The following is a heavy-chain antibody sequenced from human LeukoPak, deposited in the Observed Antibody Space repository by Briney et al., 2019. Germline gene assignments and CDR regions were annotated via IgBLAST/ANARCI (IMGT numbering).Heavy chain of an antibody. CDR3: AGGDGYSRDAFDI. J-gene: IGHJ3*02. CDR2: INHSGST. CDR1: GGSFSGYY. Sequence: PLETLSLTCAVYGGSFSGYYWSWIRQPPGKGLEWIGEINHSGSTNYNPSLKSRVTISVDTSKNQFSLKLSSVTAADTAVYYCAGGDGYSRDAFDIWGQGTMVTVSS. D-gene: IGHD5-24*01. V-gene: IGHV4-34*01.